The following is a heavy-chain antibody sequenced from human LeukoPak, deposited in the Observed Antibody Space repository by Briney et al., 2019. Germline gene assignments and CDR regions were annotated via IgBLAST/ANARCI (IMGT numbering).Heavy chain of an antibody. Sequence: SETLSLTCTVSGGSIGSYYWSWIRQPPGKGLEWIGHISYSGSTNYNPSLKSRVTISVDTSKNQFSLKLSSVTAADTAVYYCARGGSGYALNWFDPWGQGTLVTVSS. CDR2: ISYSGST. D-gene: IGHD5-12*01. CDR1: GGSIGSYY. J-gene: IGHJ5*02. CDR3: ARGGSGYALNWFDP. V-gene: IGHV4-59*01.